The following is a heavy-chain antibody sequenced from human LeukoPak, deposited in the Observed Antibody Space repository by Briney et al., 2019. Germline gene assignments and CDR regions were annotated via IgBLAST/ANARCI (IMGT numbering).Heavy chain of an antibody. J-gene: IGHJ4*02. CDR2: ISYDGSNK. CDR1: GFTFSSYG. D-gene: IGHD3-10*01. V-gene: IGHV3-30*18. CDR3: AKARPLEAWFGESHFDY. Sequence: PGGSLRLSCAASGFTFSSYGMHWVRQAPGKGLEWVAVISYDGSNKYYADSVKGRFTISRDNSKNTLYLQMNSLRAEDTAGYYCAKARPLEAWFGESHFDYWGQGTLVTVSS.